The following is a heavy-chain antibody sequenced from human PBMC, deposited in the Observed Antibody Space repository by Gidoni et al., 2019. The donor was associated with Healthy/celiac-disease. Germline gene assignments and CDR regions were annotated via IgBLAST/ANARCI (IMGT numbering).Heavy chain of an antibody. CDR3: AQGENFDY. CDR2: IYYSGST. J-gene: IGHJ4*02. CDR1: GCSISSSSYY. Sequence: QLQLQESGPGLVKPSETLSLTCTVSGCSISSSSYYWGWIRQPPGQGLEWIGSIYYSGSTYYNPSLKSRVTISVDTSKNQFSLKLSSVTAADTAVYYCAQGENFDYWGQGTLVTVSS. V-gene: IGHV4-39*01.